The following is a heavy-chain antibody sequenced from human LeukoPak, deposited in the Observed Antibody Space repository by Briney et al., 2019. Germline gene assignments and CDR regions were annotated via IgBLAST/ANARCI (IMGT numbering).Heavy chain of an antibody. Sequence: RGASLQISCKGSGYTFTNYWIGWVRQMPGKGLEWMGMIYPSDSDTRYSPSFQGQVTISADKSISTAYLQWSSLKASDTAMYYCARLEGNAFLDYWGQGTLVTVSS. V-gene: IGHV5-51*01. CDR2: IYPSDSDT. CDR1: GYTFTNYW. CDR3: ARLEGNAFLDY. D-gene: IGHD3-3*01. J-gene: IGHJ4*02.